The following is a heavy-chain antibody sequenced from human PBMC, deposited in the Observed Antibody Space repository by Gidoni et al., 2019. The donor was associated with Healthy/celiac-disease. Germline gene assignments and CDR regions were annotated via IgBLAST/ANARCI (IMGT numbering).Heavy chain of an antibody. Sequence: QVQLVESGGGVVQPGRSLRLSCAASGFTFSSYGMHWVRQAPGKGLEWVAVISYDGSNKYYADSVKGRFTISRDNSKNTLYLQMNSLRAEDTAVYYCAKGRGYSYGYLVYWGQGTLVTVSS. V-gene: IGHV3-30*18. CDR2: ISYDGSNK. CDR3: AKGRGYSYGYLVY. J-gene: IGHJ4*02. D-gene: IGHD5-18*01. CDR1: GFTFSSYG.